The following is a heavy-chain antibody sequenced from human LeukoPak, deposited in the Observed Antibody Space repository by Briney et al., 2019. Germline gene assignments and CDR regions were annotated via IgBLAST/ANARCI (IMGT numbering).Heavy chain of an antibody. CDR3: ARPRNGRIPLSLAFDI. D-gene: IGHD5-18*01. V-gene: IGHV5-51*01. CDR1: GYSFTSYW. J-gene: IGHJ3*02. Sequence: GESLKISCKGSGYSFTSYWIGWVRQMPGKGLEWMGIIYPGDSDTRYSPSFHGQVAISADKSISTAYLQWSSLKASDTAMYYCARPRNGRIPLSLAFDIWGQGTMVTVSS. CDR2: IYPGDSDT.